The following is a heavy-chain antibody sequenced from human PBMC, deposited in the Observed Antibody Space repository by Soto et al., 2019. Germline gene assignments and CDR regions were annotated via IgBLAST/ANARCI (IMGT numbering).Heavy chain of an antibody. J-gene: IGHJ4*02. CDR3: AKEGNILSSGSSEKNFDY. Sequence: EVQPVESGGGLVQPGRSLRLSCAASGFTFDDYAMHWVRQAPGKGLEWVSGISWNSGSIGYADSVKGRFTISRDNAKNSLYLQMNSLRAEDTALYYCAKEGNILSSGSSEKNFDYWGQGTLVTVSS. CDR2: ISWNSGSI. V-gene: IGHV3-9*01. D-gene: IGHD3-10*01. CDR1: GFTFDDYA.